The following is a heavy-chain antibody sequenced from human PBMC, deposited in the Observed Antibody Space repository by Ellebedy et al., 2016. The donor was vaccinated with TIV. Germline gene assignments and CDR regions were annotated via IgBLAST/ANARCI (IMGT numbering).Heavy chain of an antibody. V-gene: IGHV3-7*01. CDR2: ITPDGSKK. CDR3: ASSHAG. Sequence: GESLKISCAASGFSFSSQWLSWVRQAPGKGLEWGAEITPDGSKKYYLDSVKGRFTVYRDNPTNSLYLQMNSLTVEDTAVYYCASSHAGWGQGTLVTVSS. CDR1: GFSFSSQW. J-gene: IGHJ4*02.